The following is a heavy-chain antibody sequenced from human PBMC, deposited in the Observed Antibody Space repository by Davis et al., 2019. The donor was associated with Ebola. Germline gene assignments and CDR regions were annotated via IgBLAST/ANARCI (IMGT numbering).Heavy chain of an antibody. J-gene: IGHJ6*02. CDR2: IDPSDSYT. V-gene: IGHV5-10-1*01. CDR1: GYSFTSYW. Sequence: PGGSLRLSCKGSGYSFTSYWISWVRQMPGKGLEWMGRIDPSDSYTNYSPSFQGHVTISADKSISTAYLQWSSLKASDTAMYYCARHRNDYGGNAIYYGMDVWGQGTTVTVSS. CDR3: ARHRNDYGGNAIYYGMDV. D-gene: IGHD4-23*01.